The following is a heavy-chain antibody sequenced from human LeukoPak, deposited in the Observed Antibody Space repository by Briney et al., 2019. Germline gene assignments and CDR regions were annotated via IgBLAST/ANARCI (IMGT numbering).Heavy chain of an antibody. V-gene: IGHV3-33*03. Sequence: GGSLRLSCAASGFTFSNHAMHWVRQAPGKGLEWVTLVWYDGSRKYCADSVKGRFTISRDNAKNSLYLQMNSLRAEDTAVYYCARLRAFDIWGQGTMVTVSS. J-gene: IGHJ3*02. CDR1: GFTFSNHA. CDR2: VWYDGSRK. CDR3: ARLRAFDI. D-gene: IGHD2-21*02.